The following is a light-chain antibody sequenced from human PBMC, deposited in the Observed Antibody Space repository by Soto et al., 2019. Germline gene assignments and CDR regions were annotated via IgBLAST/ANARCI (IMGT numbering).Light chain of an antibody. CDR2: GAS. Sequence: EIVLTQSPGTLSLSPGERATLSCRASQSVSSNCLAWYQQKPGQAPNLLIYGASSRATGIPDKFSGSGSGTGFTLTISRLEPEDFAVYFCQQYGSSPQTFGQGTKVEIK. CDR1: QSVSSNC. V-gene: IGKV3-20*01. J-gene: IGKJ1*01. CDR3: QQYGSSPQT.